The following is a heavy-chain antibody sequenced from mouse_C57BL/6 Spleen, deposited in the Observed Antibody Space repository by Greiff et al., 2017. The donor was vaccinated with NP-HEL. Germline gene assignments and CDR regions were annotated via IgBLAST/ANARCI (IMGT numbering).Heavy chain of an antibody. V-gene: IGHV1-69*01. CDR3: ARDYSNLYYAMDY. D-gene: IGHD2-5*01. CDR1: GYTFTSYW. Sequence: QVQLQQPGAELVMPGASVKLSCKASGYTFTSYWMHWVKQRPGQGLEWIGEIDPSDSYTNYNQKFKGKSTLTVDKSSSTAYMQLSSLTSEDSAVYYCARDYSNLYYAMDYWGQGTSVTVSS. CDR2: IDPSDSYT. J-gene: IGHJ4*01.